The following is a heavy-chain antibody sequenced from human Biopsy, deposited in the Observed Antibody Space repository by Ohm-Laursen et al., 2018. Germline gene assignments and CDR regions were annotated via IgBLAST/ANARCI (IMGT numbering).Heavy chain of an antibody. CDR2: IFNKANI. V-gene: IGHV4-31*01. J-gene: IGHJ5*02. D-gene: IGHD3-22*01. CDR1: GRSIRSGGSY. CDR3: ARGDYFDSNGYFWFDP. Sequence: SQTVCLICSVSGRSIRSGGSYWSWSRQPPGKGLGWIGYIFNKANICYNPSLKNLITISGDTSKNQFSLKLNSVTAADTAVYYCARGDYFDSNGYFWFDPWGQGTLVTVSS.